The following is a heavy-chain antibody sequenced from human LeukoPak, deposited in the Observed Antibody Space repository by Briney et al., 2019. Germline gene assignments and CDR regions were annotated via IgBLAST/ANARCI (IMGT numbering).Heavy chain of an antibody. D-gene: IGHD5-24*01. J-gene: IGHJ6*02. CDR3: AKRDVTFCLDV. CDR1: GFTFSSYA. Sequence: GSLQLSCAASGFTFSSYAMSWVRQAPGKGLEWVSIISGNGDSTYYAGSVKGHFTISRDNAKNTLYLQMNSLRAEDTAVYYCAKRDVTFCLDVWGQGTAVTVSS. CDR2: ISGNGDST. V-gene: IGHV3-23*01.